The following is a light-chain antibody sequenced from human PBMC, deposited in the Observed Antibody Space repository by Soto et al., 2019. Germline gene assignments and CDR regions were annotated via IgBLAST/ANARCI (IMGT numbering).Light chain of an antibody. V-gene: IGKV3D-15*01. J-gene: IGKJ4*01. CDR3: HQCYRWPLT. Sequence: TQSPATLSVSPGDRVTLTCRASQSVSNNLNWYQQKPGKAPRLLIYDASSMDSGIPARFSGSGSGTEFTLTVSSLQSEDFALYFCHQCYRWPLTFGGGTKVDIK. CDR1: QSVSNN. CDR2: DAS.